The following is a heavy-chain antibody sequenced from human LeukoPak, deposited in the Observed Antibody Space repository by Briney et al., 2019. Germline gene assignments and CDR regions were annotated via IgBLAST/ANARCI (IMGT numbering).Heavy chain of an antibody. CDR2: IRYDGSNK. D-gene: IGHD2-15*01. V-gene: IGHV3-30*02. J-gene: IGHJ6*02. Sequence: GGSLRLSCAASGFTFSSYGMHWVRQAPGKGLEWVAFIRYDGSNKYYADSMKGRFTISRDNSKNTLYLQMNSLRTEDTAVYYCAKVYCSGGSCYADYYYYGMDVWGQGTTVTVSS. CDR3: AKVYCSGGSCYADYYYYGMDV. CDR1: GFTFSSYG.